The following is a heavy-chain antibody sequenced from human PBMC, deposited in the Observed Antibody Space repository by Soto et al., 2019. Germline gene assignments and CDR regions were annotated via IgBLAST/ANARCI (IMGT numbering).Heavy chain of an antibody. J-gene: IGHJ4*02. D-gene: IGHD4-17*01. CDR2: IIPKFGTT. Sequence: QVQLVQSGAEVKKPGSSVKVSCKASGGSFSTYGINWVRLAPGQGLEWMGGIIPKFGTTNYAQKFRGRVTITADESTTTDYMELNYLRSEDTAVYFCARELDPYYGGNSLSLDYWGQGTLVTVSS. CDR1: GGSFSTYG. V-gene: IGHV1-69*13. CDR3: ARELDPYYGGNSLSLDY.